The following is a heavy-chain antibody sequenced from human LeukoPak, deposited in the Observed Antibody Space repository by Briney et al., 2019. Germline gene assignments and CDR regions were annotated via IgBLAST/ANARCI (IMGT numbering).Heavy chain of an antibody. V-gene: IGHV1-2*02. Sequence: GASVKVSCKASGYTFTGYYMHWVRQAPGQGLEWMGWINPNSGGTNYAQKFQGRVTMTRDMSTSTVYMELSSLRSEDTAVYYCARGDPSVSTAMVPRYYYDSSGYSYWGQGTLVTVSS. D-gene: IGHD3-22*01. CDR2: INPNSGGT. CDR1: GYTFTGYY. CDR3: ARGDPSVSTAMVPRYYYDSSGYSY. J-gene: IGHJ4*02.